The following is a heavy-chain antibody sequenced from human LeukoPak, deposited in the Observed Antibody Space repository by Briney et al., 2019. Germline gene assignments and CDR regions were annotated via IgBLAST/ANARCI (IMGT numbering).Heavy chain of an antibody. CDR1: GFTFSSYG. V-gene: IGHV3-30*18. CDR3: AKDRGSGSYYLYFDY. CDR2: ISYDGSNK. J-gene: IGHJ4*02. D-gene: IGHD1-26*01. Sequence: TGGSLRLSCAASGFTFSSYGMHWVRQAPGKGLEWVAVISYDGSNKYYADSVKGRFTISRDNSKNTLYLQMNSLRAEDTAVYYCAKDRGSGSYYLYFDYWGQGTLVTVSS.